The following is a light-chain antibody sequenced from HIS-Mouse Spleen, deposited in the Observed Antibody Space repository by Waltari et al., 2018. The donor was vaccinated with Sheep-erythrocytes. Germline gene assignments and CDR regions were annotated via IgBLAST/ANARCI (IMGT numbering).Light chain of an antibody. CDR1: ALPRKY. Sequence: SYELTQPPSVSESPGHTAGIPCADYALPRKYAYWYQQKSGQAPVLVIYEDSKRPSGIPERFSGSSSGTMATLTISGAQVEDEADYYCYSTDSSGNGVFGGGTKLTVL. CDR2: EDS. V-gene: IGLV3-10*01. J-gene: IGLJ2*01. CDR3: YSTDSSGNGV.